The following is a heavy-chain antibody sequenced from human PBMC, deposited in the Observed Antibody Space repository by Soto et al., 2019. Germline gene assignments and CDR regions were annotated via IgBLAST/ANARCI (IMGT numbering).Heavy chain of an antibody. CDR2: IDYSGST. J-gene: IGHJ4*02. V-gene: IGHV4-39*01. CDR3: ASGGIFGVVAYFDY. CDR1: GGSISSSSYY. D-gene: IGHD3-3*01. Sequence: SETLSLTCTVSGGSISSSSYYWGWIRQPPGKGLEWIGSIDYSGSTYYNPSLKSRVTISVDTSKNQFSLKLSSVTAADTAVYYCASGGIFGVVAYFDYWGQGTLVTVS.